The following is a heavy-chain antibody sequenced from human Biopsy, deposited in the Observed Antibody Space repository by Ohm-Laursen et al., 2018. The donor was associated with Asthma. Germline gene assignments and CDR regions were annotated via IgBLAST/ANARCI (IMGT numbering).Heavy chain of an antibody. CDR1: GDSFSNYA. V-gene: IGHV1-69*06. J-gene: IGHJ6*02. CDR2: ISPVFGST. D-gene: IGHD6-13*01. CDR3: ASPSSSREILYYYYNMDI. Sequence: SVKVSCKASGDSFSNYAISWVRQTPGLGLEWMGGISPVFGSTNIAQKFQGRVTISADIFTKTAYLEVSSLRSDDTAVYYCASPSSSREILYYYYNMDIWGQGTTVTV.